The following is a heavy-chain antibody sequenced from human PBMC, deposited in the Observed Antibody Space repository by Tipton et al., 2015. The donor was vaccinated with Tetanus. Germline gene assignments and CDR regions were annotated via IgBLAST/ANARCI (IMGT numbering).Heavy chain of an antibody. CDR2: ISYDGSNK. D-gene: IGHD2-8*02. V-gene: IGHV3-30-3*01. CDR1: GFTFSSYA. Sequence: SLRLSCAASGFTFSSYAMHWVRQAPGKGLEWVAVISYDGSNKYYADSVKGRFTISRDNSKNTLYLQMNSLRAEDTAVYYCARDTGPRAFDIWGQGTMATVSS. J-gene: IGHJ3*02. CDR3: ARDTGPRAFDI.